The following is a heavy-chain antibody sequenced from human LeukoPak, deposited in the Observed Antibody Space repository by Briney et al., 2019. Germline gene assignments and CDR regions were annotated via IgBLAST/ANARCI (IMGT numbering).Heavy chain of an antibody. V-gene: IGHV3-48*01. D-gene: IGHD4-17*01. J-gene: IGHJ4*02. CDR2: ISSSSSTI. Sequence: PGGSLRLSCAASGFTFSSYSMNWVRQAPGKGLEWVSYISSSSSTIYYADSVKGRFTISRDNAKNSLYLQMNSLRAEDTAVYYCAREVPGGDYGFDYWGQGTLVTVSS. CDR1: GFTFSSYS. CDR3: AREVPGGDYGFDY.